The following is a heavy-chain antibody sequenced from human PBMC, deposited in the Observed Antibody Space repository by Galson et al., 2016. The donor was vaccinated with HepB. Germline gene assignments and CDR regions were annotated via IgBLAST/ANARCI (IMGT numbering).Heavy chain of an antibody. Sequence: SLRLSCAASGFTFSSYGMHWVRQAPGKGLEWVAVISYDGSDKYYADSVKGRFTISRDNSKNTLYLQMNSLRPEETAVYYCAKDRRYYDSSGYFWEGYYYDGMDVWGQGTAVTVSS. J-gene: IGHJ6*02. CDR1: GFTFSSYG. CDR3: AKDRRYYDSSGYFWEGYYYDGMDV. V-gene: IGHV3-30*18. D-gene: IGHD3-22*01. CDR2: ISYDGSDK.